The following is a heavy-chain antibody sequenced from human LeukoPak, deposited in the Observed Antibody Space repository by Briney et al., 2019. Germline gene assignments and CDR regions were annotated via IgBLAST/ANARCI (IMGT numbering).Heavy chain of an antibody. CDR1: GFTFSSYA. CDR2: ISGSDGRL. Sequence: PGGSLRLSCAASGFTFSSYAMSWVRQAPGKGLEWVSSISGSDGRLFYADSVKGRFTISRDNSRNTLFLQMNSLRAEDTALYYCAKDRSYDFPPQWFDPWGQGTLVTVSS. J-gene: IGHJ5*02. D-gene: IGHD3-3*01. CDR3: AKDRSYDFPPQWFDP. V-gene: IGHV3-23*01.